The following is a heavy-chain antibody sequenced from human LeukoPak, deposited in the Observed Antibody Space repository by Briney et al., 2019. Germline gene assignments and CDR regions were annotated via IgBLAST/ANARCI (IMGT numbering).Heavy chain of an antibody. CDR3: ARHRRRNNWFDP. Sequence: SETLSLTCTVSGDSISSGDYCCYLSRYPPEKRLEWIGDINYSGGTYYNPSLKSRVTMSVDTSKNQFSLKLTSVTAADTAVYYCARHRRRNNWFDPWGQGTLVTVSS. J-gene: IGHJ5*02. CDR1: GDSISSGDYC. V-gene: IGHV4-39*01. CDR2: INYSGGT.